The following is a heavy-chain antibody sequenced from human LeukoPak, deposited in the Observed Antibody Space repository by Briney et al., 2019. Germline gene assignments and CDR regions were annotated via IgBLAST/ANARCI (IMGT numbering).Heavy chain of an antibody. D-gene: IGHD3-22*01. Sequence: ASVKVSCKTSGYTFTSYDINWVRQATGQGLEWMGGMDGSSGKTAYAQKFLGRVTITRNTSISTAYMELSSLTSEDTAVYYCATLYYYASSGYDALAIWRQGTMVTVSS. CDR3: ATLYYYASSGYDALAI. V-gene: IGHV1-8*01. J-gene: IGHJ3*02. CDR1: GYTFTSYD. CDR2: MDGSSGKT.